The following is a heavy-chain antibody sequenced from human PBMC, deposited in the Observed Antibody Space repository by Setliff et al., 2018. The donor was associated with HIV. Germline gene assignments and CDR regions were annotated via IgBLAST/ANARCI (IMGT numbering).Heavy chain of an antibody. J-gene: IGHJ3*02. V-gene: IGHV1-69*05. CDR1: GGTFSSYA. D-gene: IGHD6-19*01. CDR2: IIPIFGTA. CDR3: ARSYSSGWYGPPGAFDI. Sequence: SVKVSCKASGGTFSSYAIGWVRQAPGQGLEWMGGIIPIFGTANYAQKFQGRVTITTDESTSTAYMELSSLRSEDTAVYYCARSYSSGWYGPPGAFDIWGQGTMVTVS.